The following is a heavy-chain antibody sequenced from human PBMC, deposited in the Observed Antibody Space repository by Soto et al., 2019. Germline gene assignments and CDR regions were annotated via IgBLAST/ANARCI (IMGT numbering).Heavy chain of an antibody. V-gene: IGHV1-18*04. CDR3: ARNLASVHDY. Sequence: QVQLVQSGGEVKRPGASVKVSCKASGYPFTSYGISWVRQAPGQGLEWMGWINPYNGNTKYAQKFQGRVTMTTDTSTTTAYMELRSLSHDDTALYYCARNLASVHDYWGQGSLVTVSS. J-gene: IGHJ4*02. CDR1: GYPFTSYG. D-gene: IGHD1-1*01. CDR2: INPYNGNT.